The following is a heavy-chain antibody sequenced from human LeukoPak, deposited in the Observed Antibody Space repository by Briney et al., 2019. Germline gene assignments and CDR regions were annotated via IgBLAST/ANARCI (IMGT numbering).Heavy chain of an antibody. CDR2: INHSGST. D-gene: IGHD2-21*01. J-gene: IGHJ3*02. CDR3: ARDSSSVAFDI. CDR1: GGSFSGYY. Sequence: SETLSLTCAVYGGSFSGYYWSWIRQPPGKGLEWIGEINHSGSTNYNPSLKSRVTISVDTSKNQFSLKLSSVTASDTAMYYCARDSSSVAFDIWGQGTMVTVSS. V-gene: IGHV4-34*01.